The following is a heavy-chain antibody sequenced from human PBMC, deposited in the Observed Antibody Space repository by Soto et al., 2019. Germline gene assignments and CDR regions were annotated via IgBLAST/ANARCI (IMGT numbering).Heavy chain of an antibody. J-gene: IGHJ4*02. D-gene: IGHD3-10*01. V-gene: IGHV1-46*01. CDR3: ARGDTGSGNYYIPFDY. CDR1: GYTFTRYY. CDR2: INPSGGST. Sequence: QVQLVQSGAEVKKPGASVKVSCKASGYTFTRYYMHWVRQAPGQRLEWMGMINPSGGSTNYAQKFQGRVTMTRDTSTSTVYMELSSLRSEDTAVYYCARGDTGSGNYYIPFDYWGQGTLVTVSS.